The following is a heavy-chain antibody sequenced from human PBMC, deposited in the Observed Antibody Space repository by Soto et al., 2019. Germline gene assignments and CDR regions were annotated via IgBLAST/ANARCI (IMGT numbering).Heavy chain of an antibody. V-gene: IGHV4-31*03. J-gene: IGHJ4*02. D-gene: IGHD2-15*01. Sequence: QVQLQESGPGLVKPSQTLSLTCTVSGGSISSGGYYWSWIRQHPGKGLAWIGYIYHSGSTYYNPSLKRRVTISVDTSKNRFSRKLSSVTAADTAVYYCARNVYCSGGSCGEYFDYWGQGTLVTVSA. CDR3: ARNVYCSGGSCGEYFDY. CDR2: IYHSGST. CDR1: GGSISSGGYY.